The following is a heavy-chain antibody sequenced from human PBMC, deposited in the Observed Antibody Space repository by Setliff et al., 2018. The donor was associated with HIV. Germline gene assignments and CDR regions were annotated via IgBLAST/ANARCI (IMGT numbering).Heavy chain of an antibody. Sequence: PSETLSLTCTVSGGSISSSSYYWGWIRQPPGKGLEWIGSLYYSGSTYYNPSLKSRVTISVDTSKNQFSLKLSSVTAADTAVYYCARRQQLWLLYAFDIWGQGTRGTV. CDR2: LYYSGST. CDR3: ARRQQLWLLYAFDI. J-gene: IGHJ3*02. CDR1: GGSISSSSYY. V-gene: IGHV4-39*01. D-gene: IGHD5-18*01.